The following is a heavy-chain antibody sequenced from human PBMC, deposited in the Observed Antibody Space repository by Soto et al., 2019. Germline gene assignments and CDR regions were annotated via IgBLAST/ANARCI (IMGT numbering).Heavy chain of an antibody. Sequence: LSLTCTGPGGSISSYYCGWIRQPPGKGLGGSGYIYYSGSTNYNPSLKSRVTIAVDTSKNQFSLKLSSVTAEDTAVYYCARALTMYYYDSSGYYSPTTPDAFDIWGQGTMVTVSS. CDR3: ARALTMYYYDSSGYYSPTTPDAFDI. CDR1: GGSISSYY. V-gene: IGHV4-59*01. CDR2: IYYSGST. J-gene: IGHJ3*02. D-gene: IGHD3-22*01.